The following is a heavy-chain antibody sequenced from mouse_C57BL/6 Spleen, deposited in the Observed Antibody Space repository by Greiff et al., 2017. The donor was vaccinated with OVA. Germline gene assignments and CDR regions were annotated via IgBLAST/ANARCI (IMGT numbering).Heavy chain of an antibody. CDR2: IDPSDSYT. D-gene: IGHD4-1*01. J-gene: IGHJ1*03. CDR1: GYTFTSYW. CDR3: ARSDRELGPHWYFDV. V-gene: IGHV1-59*01. Sequence: QVQLQQPGAELVRPGTSVKLSCKASGYTFTSYWMHWVKQRPGQGLEWIGVIDPSDSYTNYNQKFKGKATLTVDTSSSTAYMQLSSLTSEDSAVYYCARSDRELGPHWYFDVWGTGTTVTVSS.